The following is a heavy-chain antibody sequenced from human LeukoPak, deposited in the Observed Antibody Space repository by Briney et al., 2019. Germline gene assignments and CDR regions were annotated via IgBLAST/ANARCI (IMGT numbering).Heavy chain of an antibody. CDR1: GGSISSSGYY. D-gene: IGHD3-9*01. J-gene: IGHJ4*02. CDR3: ARDKGHFDVDY. V-gene: IGHV4-39*07. Sequence: SSETLSLTCTVSGGSISSSGYYWGWIRQPPGKGLEWMGSIDYSGRTYYIPSLKSRLTISLDTSKNQFSLKLSSVTAADTAVYYCARDKGHFDVDYWGQGTLVTVSS. CDR2: IDYSGRT.